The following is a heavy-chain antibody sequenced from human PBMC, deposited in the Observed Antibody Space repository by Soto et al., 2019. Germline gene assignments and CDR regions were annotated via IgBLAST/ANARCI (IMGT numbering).Heavy chain of an antibody. CDR1: GFSLTTSGIC. CDR2: IDWDDDK. V-gene: IGHV2-70*11. D-gene: IGHD6-25*01. Sequence: SGPTLVEPTQTLTLTCTFSGFSLTTSGICVNWIRQPPGKALEWLARIDWDDDKYYNTSLKTRLTISMDTSKNQVVLTMTNMDPVDTATYYCARMRPPNKGYFYYYMDVWGKGTTVTVSS. CDR3: ARMRPPNKGYFYYYMDV. J-gene: IGHJ6*03.